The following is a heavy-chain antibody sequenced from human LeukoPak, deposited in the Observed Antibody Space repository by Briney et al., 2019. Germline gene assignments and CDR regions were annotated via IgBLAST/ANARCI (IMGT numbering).Heavy chain of an antibody. J-gene: IGHJ4*02. D-gene: IGHD6-6*01. CDR1: GFTFSSYG. Sequence: GGSLRLSCAASGFTFSSYGMHWVRQAPGKGLEWVAVIWYDGSNKYYADSVKGRFTISRDNSKNTLYLQMNSLRAEDTAVYYCARARRSSSSEFFDYWGQGTLVTVSS. V-gene: IGHV3-33*01. CDR3: ARARRSSSSEFFDY. CDR2: IWYDGSNK.